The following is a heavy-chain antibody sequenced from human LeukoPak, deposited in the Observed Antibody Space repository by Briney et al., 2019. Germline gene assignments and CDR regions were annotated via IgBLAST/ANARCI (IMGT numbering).Heavy chain of an antibody. Sequence: PSQTLSLTCTVSGGSISSGSYYWSWIRQPAGKGLEWIGRIYTSGSTNYNPSLKSRVTISVDTSKNQFSLKLSSVTAADTAVYYCARANPYSLSYMDVWGKGTTVTVPS. V-gene: IGHV4-61*02. CDR1: GGSISSGSYY. D-gene: IGHD2-21*01. CDR3: ARANPYSLSYMDV. CDR2: IYTSGST. J-gene: IGHJ6*03.